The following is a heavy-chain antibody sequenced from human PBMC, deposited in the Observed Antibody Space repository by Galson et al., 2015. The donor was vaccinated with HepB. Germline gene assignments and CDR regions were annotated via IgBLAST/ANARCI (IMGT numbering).Heavy chain of an antibody. V-gene: IGHV3-53*01. J-gene: IGHJ4*02. Sequence: SLRLSCAASGFTVSSNYMSWVRQAPGKGLEWVSVIYSGGSTYYADSVKGRFTISRDNSKNTLYLQMNSLRAEDTAVYYCARGGYSYGPYYFDYWGQGTLVTVSS. CDR2: IYSGGST. CDR1: GFTVSSNY. CDR3: ARGGYSYGPYYFDY. D-gene: IGHD5-18*01.